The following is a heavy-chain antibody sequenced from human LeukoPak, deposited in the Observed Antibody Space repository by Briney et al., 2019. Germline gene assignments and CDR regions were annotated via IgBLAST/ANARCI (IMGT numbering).Heavy chain of an antibody. CDR1: GYTFTGYY. Sequence: ASVKVSCKASGYTFTGYYMHWVRQAPGQGLEWMGWINPNSGGTNYAQKFQGRVTMTRDTSISTAYMELSRLRSDDTAVYYCARDYYGSGSYQYNWFDPWGQGTLVTVSS. CDR3: ARDYYGSGSYQYNWFDP. J-gene: IGHJ5*02. V-gene: IGHV1-2*02. D-gene: IGHD3-10*01. CDR2: INPNSGGT.